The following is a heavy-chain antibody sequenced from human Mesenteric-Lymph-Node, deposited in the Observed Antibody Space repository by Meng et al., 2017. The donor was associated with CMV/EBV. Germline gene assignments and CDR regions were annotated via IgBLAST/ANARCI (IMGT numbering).Heavy chain of an antibody. V-gene: IGHV1-2*02. D-gene: IGHD2-2*01. CDR3: ARGGRGGYQLQGWFDP. J-gene: IGHJ5*02. Sequence: ASVKVSCKASGYTFTGYYMHWVRQAPGQGLEWMGGIIPNTGGTHYAQEFQGRVTMTRDTSISTVYMELIRLKSDDTAVYYCARGGRGGYQLQGWFDPWGQGTLVTVSS. CDR1: GYTFTGYY. CDR2: IIPNTGGT.